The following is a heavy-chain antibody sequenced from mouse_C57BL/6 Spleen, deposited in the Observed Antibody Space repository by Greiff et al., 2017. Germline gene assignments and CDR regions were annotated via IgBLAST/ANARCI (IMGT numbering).Heavy chain of an antibody. V-gene: IGHV2-9-1*01. CDR1: GFSLTSYA. CDR3: ARNPRDYAMDY. CDR2: IWTGGGT. Sequence: QVQLKESGPGLVAPSQSLSITCTVSGFSLTSYAISWVRQPPGQGLEWLGEIWTGGGTNYNSALKSRLSIRHDNSKSHVFLKMNSLQTDDTAGYYCARNPRDYAMDYWGQGTSVTVSS. J-gene: IGHJ4*01.